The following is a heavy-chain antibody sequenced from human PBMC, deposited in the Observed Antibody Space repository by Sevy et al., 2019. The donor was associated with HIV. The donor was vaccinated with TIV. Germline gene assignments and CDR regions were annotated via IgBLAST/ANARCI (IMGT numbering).Heavy chain of an antibody. D-gene: IGHD3-9*01. Sequence: GGSLRLSCAASGFTFSSYGMHWVRQAPGKGLEWVAFIRYDGSNKYYADSVKGRFTISRDNSKNTLYLQMNSLRAEDTAVHYCAKEAYYDSVTGSSHYFDYWGQGTLVTVSS. CDR1: GFTFSSYG. CDR3: AKEAYYDSVTGSSHYFDY. J-gene: IGHJ4*02. V-gene: IGHV3-30*02. CDR2: IRYDGSNK.